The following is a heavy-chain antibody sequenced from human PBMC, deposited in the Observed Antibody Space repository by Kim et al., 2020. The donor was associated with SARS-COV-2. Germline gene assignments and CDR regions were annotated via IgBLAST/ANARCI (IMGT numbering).Heavy chain of an antibody. Sequence: GGSLRLSCAASGFTFSSYSMNWVRQAPGKGLEWVSAISSGSSIIHYADSLKGRFTISRDNANNSLYLQMNSLRAEDTAIYYCARVVLKSYYYGMDVWGQGTTVTVPS. D-gene: IGHD3-22*01. CDR1: GFTFSSYS. J-gene: IGHJ6*02. CDR2: ISSGSSII. CDR3: ARVVLKSYYYGMDV. V-gene: IGHV3-21*01.